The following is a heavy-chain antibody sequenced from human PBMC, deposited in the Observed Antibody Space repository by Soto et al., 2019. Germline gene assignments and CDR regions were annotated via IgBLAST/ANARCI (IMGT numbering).Heavy chain of an antibody. CDR3: ARDEGQGGVYAPFDY. D-gene: IGHD2-8*02. V-gene: IGHV1-69*12. CDR1: GGTFSSYA. Sequence: QVQLVQSGAEVKKPGSSVKVSCKASGGTFSSYAISWVRQAPGQGLEWMGGIIPIFGTANYAQKFQGRVTITADESTSNAYMELSSLRSEDTAVYYCARDEGQGGVYAPFDYWGPGTLVTVSS. CDR2: IIPIFGTA. J-gene: IGHJ4*02.